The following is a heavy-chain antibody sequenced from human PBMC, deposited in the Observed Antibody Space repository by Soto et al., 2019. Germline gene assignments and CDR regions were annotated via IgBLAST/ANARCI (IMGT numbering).Heavy chain of an antibody. D-gene: IGHD6-13*01. J-gene: IGHJ5*02. V-gene: IGHV4-34*01. CDR2: INHSGST. CDR3: ARGASSWHGWFDP. CDR1: GGSFSGYY. Sequence: PSETLSLTCAVYGGSFSGYYWSWIRQPPGKGLEWIGEINHSGSTNYNPSLKSRVTISVDTSKNQFSLKLSSVTAADTAVYYCARGASSWHGWFDPWGQGTLVTVSS.